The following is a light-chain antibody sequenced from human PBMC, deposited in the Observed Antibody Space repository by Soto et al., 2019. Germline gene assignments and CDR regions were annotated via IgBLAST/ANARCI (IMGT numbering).Light chain of an antibody. V-gene: IGKV1-9*01. CDR2: AAS. Sequence: MQIGQATSTLLAAVGDSKKKTCRASQGISSFLAWYQQKPGKAPKLLIYAASSLQSGVPSRFSGSGFGTDFTLTNTSLQPEDLATYYCRQVDSYPSTVGGGTEVDIK. CDR3: RQVDSYPST. CDR1: QGISSF. J-gene: IGKJ4*01.